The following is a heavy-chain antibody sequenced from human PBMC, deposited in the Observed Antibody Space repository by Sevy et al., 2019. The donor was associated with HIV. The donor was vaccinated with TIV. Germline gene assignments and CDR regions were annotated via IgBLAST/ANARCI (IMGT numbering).Heavy chain of an antibody. CDR2: IKSKTDGRTT. CDR3: TTFGWFGELFQAFDI. D-gene: IGHD3-10*01. Sequence: GGSLRLSCAASGFTFSNAWMSWVRQAPGKGLEWVGRIKSKTDGRTTDYAAPVKGRFTISRDDSKNTLYLKMNSLKTEDTAVYYCTTFGWFGELFQAFDIWGQGTMVTVSS. CDR1: GFTFSNAW. V-gene: IGHV3-15*01. J-gene: IGHJ3*02.